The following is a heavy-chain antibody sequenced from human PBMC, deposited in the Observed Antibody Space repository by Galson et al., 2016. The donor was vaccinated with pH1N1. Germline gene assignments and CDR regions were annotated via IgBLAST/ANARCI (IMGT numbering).Heavy chain of an antibody. V-gene: IGHV6-1*03. Sequence: CAISGDSVSSHTSAWTWLRQSPSRGLEWLGRTYYRARWYNNYGVSVAGCISITPDTAKNQFSLQLKSVNPEDTAVYFCARWDHSASYIDVWGQGTLVTVSS. CDR3: ARWDHSASYIDV. CDR2: TYYRARWYN. D-gene: IGHD3-10*01. J-gene: IGHJ4*02. CDR1: GDSVSSHTSA.